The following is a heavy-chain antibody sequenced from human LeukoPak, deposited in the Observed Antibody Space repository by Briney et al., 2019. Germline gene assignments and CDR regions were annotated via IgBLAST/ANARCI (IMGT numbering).Heavy chain of an antibody. D-gene: IGHD2-15*01. CDR3: AVVAATPDYYYYMDV. CDR2: ISAYNGNT. CDR1: GYTFTSYG. J-gene: IGHJ6*03. Sequence: ASVKVPCKASGYTFTSYGISWVRRAPGQGLEWMGWISAYNGNTNHAQKLQGRVTMTTDTSTSTAYMELRSLRSDDTAVYYCAVVAATPDYYYYMDVWGKGTTVTVSS. V-gene: IGHV1-18*01.